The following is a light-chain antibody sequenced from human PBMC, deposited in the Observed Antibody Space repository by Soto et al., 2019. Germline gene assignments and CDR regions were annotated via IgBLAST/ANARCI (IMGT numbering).Light chain of an antibody. CDR3: QQDDSSPYT. J-gene: IGKJ2*01. CDR1: QSVSSSS. CDR2: GAS. V-gene: IGKV3-20*01. Sequence: IVLTQSPDTLSLFPGERATLSCRASQSVSSSSLAWYQQKPGQAPRLLIYGASSRATGIPDRFSGSGSGKDFTLTIRRLEPEDFAVYYCQQDDSSPYTFGQGTKLEIK.